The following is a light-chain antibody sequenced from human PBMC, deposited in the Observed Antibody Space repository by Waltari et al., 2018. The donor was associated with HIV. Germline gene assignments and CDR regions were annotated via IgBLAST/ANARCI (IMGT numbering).Light chain of an antibody. CDR2: GTS. CDR3: HHYNNWRET. V-gene: IGKV3-15*01. Sequence: EILMTQSPATLTVSRGERATLACRPSQSVNSNLAWYQQKPGQTDRLLIYGTSTRATDIPARFSGSESGTEFTLTISSMQSEDFAVYYCHHYNNWRETFGQGTKVEIK. CDR1: QSVNSN. J-gene: IGKJ1*01.